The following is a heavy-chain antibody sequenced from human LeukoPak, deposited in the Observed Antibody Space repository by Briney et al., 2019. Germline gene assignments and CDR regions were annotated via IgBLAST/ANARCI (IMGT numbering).Heavy chain of an antibody. V-gene: IGHV4-4*07. CDR1: GGSISSYY. D-gene: IGHD1-20*01. J-gene: IGHJ4*02. CDR3: ARGRRDYNYEDYFDY. CDR2: IYTSGST. Sequence: SETLSLTXTVSGGSISSYYWSWIRQAAGKGLEWIGRIYTSGSTNYNPSLKSRVTMSVDTSKNQFSLKLSSVTAADTAVYYCARGRRDYNYEDYFDYWGQGTLVTVSS.